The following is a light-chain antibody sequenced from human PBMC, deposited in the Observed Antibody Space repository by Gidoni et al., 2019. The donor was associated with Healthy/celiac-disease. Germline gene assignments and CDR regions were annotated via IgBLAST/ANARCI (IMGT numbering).Light chain of an antibody. CDR3: QQYGSSPFT. J-gene: IGKJ3*01. Sequence: EIVFTTSPDTLSLSPGERATLSCRASQRVSSSYLAWYQQKPGQAPRLLIYGASSRATGIPDRFSGSGSGTDFTLTISRLEPEDFAVYYCQQYGSSPFTFGPGTKVDIK. CDR2: GAS. CDR1: QRVSSSY. V-gene: IGKV3-20*01.